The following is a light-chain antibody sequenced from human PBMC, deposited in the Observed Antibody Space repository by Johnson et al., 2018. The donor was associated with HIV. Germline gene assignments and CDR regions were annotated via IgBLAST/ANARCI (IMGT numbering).Light chain of an antibody. CDR2: DNN. CDR3: GTWDSSLSAIYV. CDR1: RSNIGNNY. J-gene: IGLJ1*01. V-gene: IGLV1-51*01. Sequence: QSVLTQPPSVSAAPGQKVTISCSGSRSNIGNNYVSWYQQLPGTAPKLLIYDNNKRPSGIPDRFSGSKSGTSATLAITGLQTGDEADYYCGTWDSSLSAIYVFGTGTKVTVL.